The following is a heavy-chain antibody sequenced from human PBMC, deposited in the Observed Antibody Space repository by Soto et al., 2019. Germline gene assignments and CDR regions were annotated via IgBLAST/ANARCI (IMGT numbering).Heavy chain of an antibody. J-gene: IGHJ5*02. V-gene: IGHV5-51*01. CDR3: ATQTGTTSRWFDP. CDR2: IYPGDSDT. CDR1: GYSFTSYW. D-gene: IGHD1-7*01. Sequence: GESLKISYKGSGYSFTSYWIGWVRQMPGKGLEWMGIIYPGDSDTRYSPSFQGQVTISADKSISTAYLQWSSLKASDTAMYYCATQTGTTSRWFDPWGQGTLVTVSS.